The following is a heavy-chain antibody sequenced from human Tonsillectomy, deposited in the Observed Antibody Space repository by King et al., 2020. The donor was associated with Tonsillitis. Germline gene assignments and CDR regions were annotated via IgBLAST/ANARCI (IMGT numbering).Heavy chain of an antibody. CDR2: LSYSGST. V-gene: IGHV4-39*01. CDR3: ARHGMATNWGHYFDY. J-gene: IGHJ4*02. CDR1: GGSISSGTYY. Sequence: LQLQESGPGLVKASETLSLTCTVSGGSISSGTYYWGWIRQPPGKGLEWIGRLSYSGSTYYNPSLKSRVTISVDTSKNQFSLELTSVTAADTAVYYCARHGMATNWGHYFDYWGQGTLVTVSS. D-gene: IGHD5-24*01.